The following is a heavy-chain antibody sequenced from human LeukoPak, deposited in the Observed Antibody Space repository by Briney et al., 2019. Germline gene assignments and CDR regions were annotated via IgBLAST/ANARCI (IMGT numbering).Heavy chain of an antibody. CDR1: GYTFTSYY. J-gene: IGHJ4*02. CDR3: AIRGSYYDYFDY. CDR2: INPSGGST. D-gene: IGHD1-26*01. Sequence: ASVKVSCKASGYTFTSYYMHWVRQAPGQGLEWRGIINPSGGSTSYAQKFQGRVTMTRDMSTSTVYMELSSLRSEDTAVYYCAIRGSYYDYFDYWGQGTLVTVSS. V-gene: IGHV1-46*01.